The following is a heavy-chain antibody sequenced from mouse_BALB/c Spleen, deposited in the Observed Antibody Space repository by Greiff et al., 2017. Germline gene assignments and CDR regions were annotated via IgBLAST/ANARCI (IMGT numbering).Heavy chain of an antibody. CDR1: GFTFSDSL. Sequence: EVKVEESGGGLVQPGGSMKLSCAASGFTFSDSLMDWVRLSPEKGLEWVAEIRTKANNHAIYYAESVKGRFTISRDDSKSGVYLQMNSLRAEDTGVYYCTRPLISHFDVWGQGTTLTVSS. CDR2: IRTKANNHAI. CDR3: TRPLISHFDV. D-gene: IGHD6-1*01. V-gene: IGHV6-6*01. J-gene: IGHJ2*01.